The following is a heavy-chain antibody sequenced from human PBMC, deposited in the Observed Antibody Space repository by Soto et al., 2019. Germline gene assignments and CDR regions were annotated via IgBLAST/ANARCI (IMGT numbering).Heavy chain of an antibody. CDR2: IRGGGAST. CDR3: ANVFFGEQLGFDY. D-gene: IGHD7-27*01. Sequence: GGSLRLSCTASGFAFNSYAMNWGRQARCKWLDGGSLIRGGGASTYYADSVKGRFTISRDNSKNTLYLQMNSLRAEDTAIYYCANVFFGEQLGFDYWGQGTLVTVSS. V-gene: IGHV3-23*01. CDR1: GFAFNSYA. J-gene: IGHJ4*02.